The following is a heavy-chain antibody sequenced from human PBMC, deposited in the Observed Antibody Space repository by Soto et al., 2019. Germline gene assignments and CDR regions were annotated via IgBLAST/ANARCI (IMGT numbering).Heavy chain of an antibody. V-gene: IGHV3-15*01. D-gene: IGHD3-16*01. CDR2: IKSKSDGGTI. Sequence: EVQLVESGGDLVKPGGSLRLSCVGSGITFSNAWMTWVRQAPGKGLEWIGHIKSKSDGGTIEYAAPMQGRFTISRDDSKNTLYLQMNSLKAEDTAVYYRTTKNGYVAPTEYWGQGTLVSVSP. J-gene: IGHJ4*02. CDR1: GITFSNAW. CDR3: TTKNGYVAPTEY.